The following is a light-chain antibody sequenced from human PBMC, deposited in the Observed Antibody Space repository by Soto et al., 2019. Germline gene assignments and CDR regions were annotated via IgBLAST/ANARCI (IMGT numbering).Light chain of an antibody. J-gene: IGKJ4*01. CDR3: QQYYSYPLT. CDR1: QGISSY. V-gene: IGKV1-8*01. CDR2: AAS. Sequence: AIRMTQSPSSFSASTGDRVTITCRASQGISSYLAWYQQKPGKAPKLRIYAASTLQSGVPSRFSGSGSGTDFTLTISCLQSEDFANYYCQQYYSYPLTCGGGTKVEIK.